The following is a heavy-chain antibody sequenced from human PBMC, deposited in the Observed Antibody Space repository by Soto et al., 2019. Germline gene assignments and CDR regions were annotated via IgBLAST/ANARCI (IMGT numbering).Heavy chain of an antibody. D-gene: IGHD2-15*01. CDR3: ARWRGYCSGGSCYRDAFDI. J-gene: IGHJ3*02. V-gene: IGHV4-59*01. CDR1: GGSLSSYY. Sequence: SETLSLTCTVSGGSLSSYYWSWIRQPPGKGLEWIGYIYYSGSTNYNPSLKSRVTISVDTSKNQFSLKLSSVTAADTAVYYCARWRGYCSGGSCYRDAFDIWGQGTMVTVSS. CDR2: IYYSGST.